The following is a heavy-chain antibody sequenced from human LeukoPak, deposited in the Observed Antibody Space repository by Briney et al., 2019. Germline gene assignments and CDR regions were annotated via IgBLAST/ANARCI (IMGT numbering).Heavy chain of an antibody. Sequence: GHSLKISCKASGYTFTNSWIGWVRQKPGQGLKFMGIIWPGGSDTRYSRSFQGQVTSSADKSITTAYLQWSTLKASDTAMYYCARSVTGVSPSGAIDFWGQGTQVTVS. D-gene: IGHD1-26*01. V-gene: IGHV5-51*01. CDR2: IWPGGSDT. CDR3: ARSVTGVSPSGAIDF. J-gene: IGHJ4*02. CDR1: GYTFTNSW.